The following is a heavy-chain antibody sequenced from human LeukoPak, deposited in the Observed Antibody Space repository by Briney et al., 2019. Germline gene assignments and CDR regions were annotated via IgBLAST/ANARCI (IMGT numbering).Heavy chain of an antibody. CDR3: ARESNEVTTHY. CDR1: GYSLTGYY. D-gene: IGHD1-14*01. Sequence: ASVKVSCKASGYSLTGYYMHWVRQAPGQGLEWMGWINPDSGGATYAQNFQGRVTLTRDTSISTAYMELTRLRSDDTAVYYCARESNEVTTHYWGQGSLVTVSS. CDR2: INPDSGGA. J-gene: IGHJ4*02. V-gene: IGHV1-2*02.